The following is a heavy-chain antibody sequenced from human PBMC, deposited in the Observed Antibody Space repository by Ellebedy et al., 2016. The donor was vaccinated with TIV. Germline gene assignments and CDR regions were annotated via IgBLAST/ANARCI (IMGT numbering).Heavy chain of an antibody. J-gene: IGHJ3*01. V-gene: IGHV3-7*01. CDR1: GFSFRSYW. CDR2: IRQDGNEK. CDR3: ATDGSYGDYRSPAHAFVL. D-gene: IGHD4-17*01. Sequence: GGSLRLSCAASGFSFRSYWMSWVRQAPGKGLEWVASIRQDGNEKDYLDSVKGRFTISRDNAKNSLFLQMNSLRAEDTSVYYCATDGSYGDYRSPAHAFVLWGQGTMVTVSS.